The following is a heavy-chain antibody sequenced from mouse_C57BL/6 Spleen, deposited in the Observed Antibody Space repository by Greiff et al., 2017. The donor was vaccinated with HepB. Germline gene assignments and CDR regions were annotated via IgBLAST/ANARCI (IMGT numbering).Heavy chain of an antibody. J-gene: IGHJ4*01. CDR3: ARSLITTVAPYYAMDY. CDR1: GYTFTSYW. D-gene: IGHD1-1*01. V-gene: IGHV1-52*01. CDR2: IDPSDSET. Sequence: VQLQQSGAELVRPGSSVKLSCKASGYTFTSYWMHWVKQRPIQGLEWIGNIDPSDSETHYNQKFKDKATLTVDKSSSTAYMQLSSLTSEDSAVYYCARSLITTVAPYYAMDYWGQGTSVTVSS.